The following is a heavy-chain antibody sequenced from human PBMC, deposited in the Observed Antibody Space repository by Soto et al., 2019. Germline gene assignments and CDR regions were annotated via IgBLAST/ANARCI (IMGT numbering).Heavy chain of an antibody. CDR1: GFTFSSYS. J-gene: IGHJ4*02. V-gene: IGHV3-21*01. CDR2: ISRSSYI. CDR3: AREKGGKFDY. D-gene: IGHD3-16*01. Sequence: EVQLVESGGGLVKPGGSLRLSCAASGFTFSSYSMNWVRQAPGKGLEWVSSISRSSYIYYADSVKGRFTISRDNAKNSLYLKMNSLRAEDTAVYYCAREKGGKFDYWGQGTLVTVSS.